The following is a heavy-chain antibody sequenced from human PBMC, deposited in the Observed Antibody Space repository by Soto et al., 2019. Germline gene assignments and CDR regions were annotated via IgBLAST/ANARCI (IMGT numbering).Heavy chain of an antibody. V-gene: IGHV4-28*01. Sequence: SETLSLTCAVSGYSISSSNWWGWIRQPPGKGLEWIGYIYYSGTTYYNPSLKSRVTMSVDTSKNQFSLKLSSVTAADTAVYYCARGVYGNFDYWGQGTLVTVSS. CDR2: IYYSGTT. D-gene: IGHD4-17*01. J-gene: IGHJ4*02. CDR3: ARGVYGNFDY. CDR1: GYSISSSNW.